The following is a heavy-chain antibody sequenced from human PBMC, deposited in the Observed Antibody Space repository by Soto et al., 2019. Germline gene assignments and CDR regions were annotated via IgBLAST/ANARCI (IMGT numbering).Heavy chain of an antibody. D-gene: IGHD4-4*01. V-gene: IGHV4-59*08. CDR1: GGSISSYY. J-gene: IGHJ4*02. CDR3: ARARNYSKQAYYFDY. Sequence: QVQLQESGPGLVKPSETLSLTCTVSGGSISSYYWTWIRQPPGKGLEWIGYIYNTGSTNYNPSLKSRVTISVDTSKNQFSLKLSSVTAADTAVYYCARARNYSKQAYYFDYWGQGTLVTVSS. CDR2: IYNTGST.